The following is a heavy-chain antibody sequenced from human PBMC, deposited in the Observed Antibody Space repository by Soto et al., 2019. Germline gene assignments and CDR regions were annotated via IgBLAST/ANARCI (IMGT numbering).Heavy chain of an antibody. CDR2: IYWYDCQ. CDR3: AHRPDGSHFDY. Sequence: QITLKESGPTLVKPTQSLTLTCTFSGFSLTTTGLSVGWIRQPPGKTLEWLASIYWYDCQRYSPSLKSRLTITKDTSKNQVVLTMTNMDPADTATYDCAHRPDGSHFDYWGQGILVTVSS. V-gene: IGHV2-5*01. CDR1: GFSLTTTGLS. J-gene: IGHJ4*02. D-gene: IGHD6-25*01.